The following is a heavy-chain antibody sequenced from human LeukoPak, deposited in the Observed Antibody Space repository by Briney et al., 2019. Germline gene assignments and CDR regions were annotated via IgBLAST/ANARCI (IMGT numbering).Heavy chain of an antibody. CDR3: ASIPEHPAKNAFDI. CDR1: GFTVSSNS. Sequence: PGGSLRLSCAASGFTVSSNSMSWVRQAPGKGLDWVSVIYSGGSTYYADSVKGRFTISRDNSKNTLYLQMNSLRAEDTAVYYCASIPEHPAKNAFDIWGQGTMVTVSS. CDR2: IYSGGST. D-gene: IGHD2-21*01. J-gene: IGHJ3*02. V-gene: IGHV3-53*01.